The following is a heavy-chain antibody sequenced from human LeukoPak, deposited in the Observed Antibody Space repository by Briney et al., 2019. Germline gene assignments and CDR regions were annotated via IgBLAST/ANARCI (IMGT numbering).Heavy chain of an antibody. J-gene: IGHJ4*02. CDR2: MNTNSGNT. Sequence: GASVKVSCKASGYPFTSYNVNWVRQATGQGLEWMGWMNTNSGNTGYSQNFQGRVTVTRDTSTSTVHMELSGLRSEDTAVYYCARDQEGFDYWGQGTLVTVSS. CDR1: GYPFTSYN. V-gene: IGHV1-8*01. CDR3: ARDQEGFDY.